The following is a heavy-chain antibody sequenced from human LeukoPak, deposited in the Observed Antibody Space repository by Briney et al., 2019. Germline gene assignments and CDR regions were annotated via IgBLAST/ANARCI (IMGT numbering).Heavy chain of an antibody. V-gene: IGHV4-38-2*01. D-gene: IGHD3-22*01. CDR3: ARGKTTYYYDSSGSFDI. CDR1: GYFISSGYY. CDR2: MYYSGST. Sequence: SETLSLTCAVSGYFISSGYYWGWIRQPPGKGLEWIGSMYYSGSTNYNPSLKSRVTISVDTSKNQFSLKLSSVTAADTAVYYCARGKTTYYYDSSGSFDIWGQGTMVTVSS. J-gene: IGHJ3*02.